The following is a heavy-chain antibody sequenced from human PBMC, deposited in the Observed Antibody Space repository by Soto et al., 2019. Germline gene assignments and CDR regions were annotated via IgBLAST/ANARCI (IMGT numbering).Heavy chain of an antibody. CDR2: IIPIFGTA. J-gene: IGHJ5*02. CDR3: ARTNTAMVTGWFDP. V-gene: IGHV1-69*12. D-gene: IGHD5-18*01. Sequence: QVQLVQSGAEVKKPGSSVKVSCKASGGTFSSYAISWVRQAPGQGLEWMGGIIPIFGTANYAQKFQGRVTITADESTSTAYMDPSSLRSEDTAMSYCARTNTAMVTGWFDPWGQGTLVTVSS. CDR1: GGTFSSYA.